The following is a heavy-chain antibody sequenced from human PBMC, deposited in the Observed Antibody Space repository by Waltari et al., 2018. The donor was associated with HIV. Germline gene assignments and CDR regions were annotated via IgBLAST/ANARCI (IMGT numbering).Heavy chain of an antibody. J-gene: IGHJ3*02. CDR2: ISRSGSFI. CDR3: AREDYSGYVGHGFDI. V-gene: IGHV3-21*02. Sequence: QLVESGGGQVQPGGSLGLSCGASGFTFGVSSFTMNWVRQAPGKGLEWVSSISRSGSFIYSADAVKGRFTISRDNAKNSLYLQMNSLRTEDTAVYYCAREDYSGYVGHGFDIWGQGTMVTVSS. D-gene: IGHD4-4*01. CDR1: GFTFGVSSFT.